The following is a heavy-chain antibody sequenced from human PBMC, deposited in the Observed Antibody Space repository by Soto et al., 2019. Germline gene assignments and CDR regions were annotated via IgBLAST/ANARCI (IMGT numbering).Heavy chain of an antibody. Sequence: SETLSLTCTVSGVSISSYYWSWIRQPPGKGLEWIGYIYYSGGTNYNPSLKSRVTISVDTSKNQFSLKLTSVTAADTAVYYCARGGGQEDYWGPGTMVTVSS. V-gene: IGHV4-59*01. CDR1: GVSISSYY. J-gene: IGHJ4*02. D-gene: IGHD3-16*01. CDR3: ARGGGQEDY. CDR2: IYYSGGT.